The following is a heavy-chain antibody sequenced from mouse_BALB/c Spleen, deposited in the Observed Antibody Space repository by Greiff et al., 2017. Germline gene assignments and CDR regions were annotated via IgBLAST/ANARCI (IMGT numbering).Heavy chain of an antibody. V-gene: IGHV1-4*01. CDR2: INPSSGYT. Sequence: QVQLQQSGAELARPGASVKMSCKASGYTFTSYTMHWVKQRPGQGLEWIGYINPSSGYTNYNQKFKDKATLTADKSSSTAYMQLSSLTSEDSAVYYCARPIYYDYDDFAYWGQGTLVTVSA. CDR1: GYTFTSYT. D-gene: IGHD2-4*01. CDR3: ARPIYYDYDDFAY. J-gene: IGHJ3*01.